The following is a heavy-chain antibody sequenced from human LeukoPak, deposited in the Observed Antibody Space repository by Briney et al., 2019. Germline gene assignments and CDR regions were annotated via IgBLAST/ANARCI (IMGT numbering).Heavy chain of an antibody. Sequence: SETLSLTCTVSGGSISSGDYYWSWIRQPPEKGLEWIGYIYYSGSTYYNPSLKSRVTISVYTSKNQFSLKLSSVTAADTAVYYCARDLGGYYGSGSYHYWGQGTLVTVSS. V-gene: IGHV4-30-4*01. J-gene: IGHJ4*02. CDR1: GGSISSGDYY. CDR2: IYYSGST. D-gene: IGHD3-10*01. CDR3: ARDLGGYYGSGSYHY.